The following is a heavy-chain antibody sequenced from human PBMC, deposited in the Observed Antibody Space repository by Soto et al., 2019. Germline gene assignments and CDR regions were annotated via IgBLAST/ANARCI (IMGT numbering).Heavy chain of an antibody. CDR1: GGSISSYY. J-gene: IGHJ4*02. CDR2: IYYSGST. D-gene: IGHD6-13*01. Sequence: SETLSLTCTVSGGSISSYYWSWIRQPPGKGLEWIGYIYYSGSTNYNPSLKSRVTISVDTSKNQFSLKLSSVTAAGTAVYYCARSGYSSSWFDYWGQGTLVTVSS. CDR3: ARSGYSSSWFDY. V-gene: IGHV4-59*01.